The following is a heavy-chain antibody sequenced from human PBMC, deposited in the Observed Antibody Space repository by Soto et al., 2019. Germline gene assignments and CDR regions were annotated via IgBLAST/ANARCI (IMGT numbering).Heavy chain of an antibody. CDR1: VASISSTYW. D-gene: IGHD2-15*01. V-gene: IGHV4-4*02. CDR2: IYHTGTT. CDR3: ATLPPRIVVVMADLPT. J-gene: IGHJ5*02. Sequence: QLRESVPGLVKPSGTLSLTSFVSVASISSTYWWSWVRQTPGKRLEWIGQIYHTGTTSYNSSLKNRVTISVDKSNNQFSLRLTSMTAADTAVYYCATLPPRIVVVMADLPTWGQGTLVTVSS.